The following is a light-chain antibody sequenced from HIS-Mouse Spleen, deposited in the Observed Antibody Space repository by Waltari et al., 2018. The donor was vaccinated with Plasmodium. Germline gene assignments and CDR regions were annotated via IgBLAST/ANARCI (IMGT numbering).Light chain of an antibody. Sequence: EIVLTQSPHTLSVSPGARATLSCRASQSVSSNLAWYQQKPGQAPRLLIYGASTRATGIPARFSGSGSGTEFTLTISSLQSEDFAVYYCQQYNNWSFTFGPGTKVDIK. CDR3: QQYNNWSFT. V-gene: IGKV3-15*01. J-gene: IGKJ3*01. CDR2: GAS. CDR1: QSVSSN.